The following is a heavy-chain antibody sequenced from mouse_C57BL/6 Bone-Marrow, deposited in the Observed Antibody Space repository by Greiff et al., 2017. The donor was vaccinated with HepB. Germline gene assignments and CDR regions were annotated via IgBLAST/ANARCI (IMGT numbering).Heavy chain of an antibody. J-gene: IGHJ4*01. CDR1: GFSFTSYG. CDR2: IWSGGST. Sequence: VKLVESGPGLVQPSQSLSITCTVSGFSFTSYGLHWVRQSPGKGLEWLGVIWSGGSTDYNAAFISRLSISKDNSKSHVFFKMNSLQADDAAIYYCARYDYYAMDYWGQGTSVTVSS. CDR3: ARYDYYAMDY. V-gene: IGHV2-2*01.